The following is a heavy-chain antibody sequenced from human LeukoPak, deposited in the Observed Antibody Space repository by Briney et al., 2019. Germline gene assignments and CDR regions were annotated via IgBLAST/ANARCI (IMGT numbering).Heavy chain of an antibody. CDR2: ISDDGSRS. CDR3: AKDRAGAADY. Sequence: PGRSLRLSCEASGYVFSMYGMHWVRQAPGKGLEWVAVISDDGSRSYFANSVKGRFTMSKDNSKNTVYLRMNSLRPDDTAVYFCAKDRAGAADYWGQGTRVIVSS. V-gene: IGHV3-30*18. J-gene: IGHJ4*02. CDR1: GYVFSMYG. D-gene: IGHD6-19*01.